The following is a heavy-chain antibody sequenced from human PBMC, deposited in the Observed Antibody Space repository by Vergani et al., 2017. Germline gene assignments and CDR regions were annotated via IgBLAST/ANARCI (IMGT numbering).Heavy chain of an antibody. D-gene: IGHD1-26*01. V-gene: IGHV3-33*01. CDR1: GFTFSSYG. J-gene: IGHJ4*02. CDR2: IWYDGSNK. CDR3: ARDSRVGATNLDC. Sequence: QVQLVESGGGVVQLGRSLRLSCAASGFTFSSYGMHWVRQAPGKGLEWVAVIWYDGSNKYYADSVKGRFTISRDNSKNTLYLQMNSLRAEDTAVYYCARDSRVGATNLDCWGQGTLVTVSS.